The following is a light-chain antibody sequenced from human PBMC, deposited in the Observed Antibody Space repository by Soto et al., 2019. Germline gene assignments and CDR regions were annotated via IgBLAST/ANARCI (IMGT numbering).Light chain of an antibody. Sequence: EIVLTQSPATLSLSPGERATLSCRASQSVSSYLAWYQQKPGQAPRLLIYDASSRATGIPARFSGSGSGTDFTLTISSLEPEDFAVYYCQQRSNWITFGQGTRLEFK. J-gene: IGKJ5*01. CDR2: DAS. CDR3: QQRSNWIT. V-gene: IGKV3-11*01. CDR1: QSVSSY.